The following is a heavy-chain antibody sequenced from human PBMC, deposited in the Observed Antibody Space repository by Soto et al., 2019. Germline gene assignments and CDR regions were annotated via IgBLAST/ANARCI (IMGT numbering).Heavy chain of an antibody. CDR1: GYTFSNYV. CDR2: VSAYNRNT. D-gene: IGHD1-26*01. J-gene: IGHJ4*02. V-gene: IGHV1-18*01. Sequence: QVQLVQSGPEVKKPGASVKVSCKGSGYTFSNYVVTWVRQAPGQGLERLGWVSAYNRNTDYAQKFEDRATMTIDTSTNTAYLELRGLTPDDTAVYYCARERRWEPLLYWGQGTL. CDR3: ARERRWEPLLY.